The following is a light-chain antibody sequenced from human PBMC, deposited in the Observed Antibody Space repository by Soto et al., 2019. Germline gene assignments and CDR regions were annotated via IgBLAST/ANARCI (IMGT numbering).Light chain of an antibody. CDR2: GAS. Sequence: IQMTQSPCTLSASVGDRVTITCRAGRDTNYWLAWYQQKAGRAPKLLIYGASTLASGVPSRFSGSGSGTEFTLTISSLQPDDFATYFCHSRAFGQGTRLEI. CDR3: HSRA. J-gene: IGKJ5*01. CDR1: RDTNYW. V-gene: IGKV1-5*01.